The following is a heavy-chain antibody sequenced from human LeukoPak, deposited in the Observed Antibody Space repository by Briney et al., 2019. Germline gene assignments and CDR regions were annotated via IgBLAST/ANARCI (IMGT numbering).Heavy chain of an antibody. V-gene: IGHV3-11*01. CDR3: ARDRRGSYSFDY. J-gene: IGHJ4*02. D-gene: IGHD1-26*01. CDR1: GFTFSDYY. Sequence: PGGSLRLSCAASGFTFSDYYMTWIRQAPGKGLGWISYISSSGSTIYYADSVKGRFTISRDNAKNSLYLQMNSLRAEDTAVYYCARDRRGSYSFDYWGQGTLVTVSS. CDR2: ISSSGSTI.